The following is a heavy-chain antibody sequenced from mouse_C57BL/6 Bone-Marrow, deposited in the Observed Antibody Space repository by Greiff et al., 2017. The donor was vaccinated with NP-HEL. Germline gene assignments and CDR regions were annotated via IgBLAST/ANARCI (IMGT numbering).Heavy chain of an antibody. CDR3: ARIYYYGSSIYFDY. V-gene: IGHV5-16*01. CDR2: INYDGSST. Sequence: EVKVVESEGGLVQPGSSMKLSCTASGFTFSDYYMAWVRQVPEKGLEWVANINYDGSSTYYLDSLKSRFIISRDNAKNILYLQMSSLKSEDTATYYCARIYYYGSSIYFDYWGQGTTLTVSS. D-gene: IGHD1-1*01. J-gene: IGHJ2*01. CDR1: GFTFSDYY.